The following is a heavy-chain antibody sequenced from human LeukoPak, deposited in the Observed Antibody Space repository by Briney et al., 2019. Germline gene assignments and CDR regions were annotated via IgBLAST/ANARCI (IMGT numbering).Heavy chain of an antibody. CDR1: GYTFTSYG. V-gene: IGHV1-18*01. J-gene: IGHJ4*02. CDR2: ISAYNGNT. Sequence: GASVKVSCKASGYTFTSYGISWVRQAPGQGLEWMGWISAYNGNTNYAQKLQGRVTMTTDTSTSTAYMELRSLRSDDTAVYYCARDWPETHPYSRSFSSFDYWGQGTLVTVSS. D-gene: IGHD6-13*01. CDR3: ARDWPETHPYSRSFSSFDY.